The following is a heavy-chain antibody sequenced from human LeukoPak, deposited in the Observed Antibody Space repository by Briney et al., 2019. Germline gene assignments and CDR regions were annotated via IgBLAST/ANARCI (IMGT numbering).Heavy chain of an antibody. V-gene: IGHV4-59*01. D-gene: IGHD4/OR15-4a*01. CDR3: SGSMVLACKPDGTVV. CDR1: DGSISNYY. CDR2: LSYSGRT. Sequence: SETLSLTCTVSDGSISNYYWSWIRQTPGKGLEWIGYLSYSGRTNYNPSLKSRVTISVDTSRNQFSLKLRSVTAADTAVYFCSGSMVLACKPDGTVVWGERTTVTVSS. J-gene: IGHJ6*02.